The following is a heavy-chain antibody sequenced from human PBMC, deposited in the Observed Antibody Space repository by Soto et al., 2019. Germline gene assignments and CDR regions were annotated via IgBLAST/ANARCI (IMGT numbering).Heavy chain of an antibody. D-gene: IGHD3-10*01. J-gene: IGHJ4*02. Sequence: QVQLQQWGAGLLKPSETLSLTCAVYGGSFSAYYWTWIRQSPGKGLEWIGEIHHSGGPKYNPSLKSRVTISADTSKNQFSLELSSVTAADTAVYYCAGYGSGSYYNGYYFDYWGQGTLVTVSS. V-gene: IGHV4-34*01. CDR3: AGYGSGSYYNGYYFDY. CDR2: IHHSGGP. CDR1: GGSFSAYY.